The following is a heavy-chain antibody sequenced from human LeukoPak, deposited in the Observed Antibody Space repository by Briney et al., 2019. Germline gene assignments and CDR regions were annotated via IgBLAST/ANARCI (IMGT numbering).Heavy chain of an antibody. J-gene: IGHJ4*02. D-gene: IGHD2-2*01. CDR2: ISGYNGNT. V-gene: IGHV1-18*01. Sequence: GASVKVSCKASGYRFTSYGISWVRQAPGQGLEWMGWISGYNGNTNYAQKLQGRVTMTTDTSTSKAYMELRSLRSDDTAVYYCAREYCSTTRCYMADYWGQGTLVTVSS. CDR1: GYRFTSYG. CDR3: AREYCSTTRCYMADY.